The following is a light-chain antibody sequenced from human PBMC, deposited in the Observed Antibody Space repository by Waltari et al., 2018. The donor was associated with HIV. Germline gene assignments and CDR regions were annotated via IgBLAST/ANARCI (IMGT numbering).Light chain of an antibody. CDR1: QSFSSN. Sequence: EIVMTQSPATLSVSPGERATLSFRASQSFSSNLAWYQQKPGQAPRLLIYGSSTRATGIPARFSGSGSGTEFTLTISSLQSEDFAVYYCQQYNKWPETFGQGTKVEIK. V-gene: IGKV3-15*01. J-gene: IGKJ1*01. CDR3: QQYNKWPET. CDR2: GSS.